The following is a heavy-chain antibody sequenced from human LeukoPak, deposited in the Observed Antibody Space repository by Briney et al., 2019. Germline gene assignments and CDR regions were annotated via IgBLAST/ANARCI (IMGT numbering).Heavy chain of an antibody. CDR2: TSYDGSNK. CDR3: ARDQIAVAGSPSWFDS. J-gene: IGHJ5*01. Sequence: GRSLRLSCAASGFTFSSYGMHWVRQAPGKGLEWVAVTSYDGSNKYYADPVKGRFAISRDDSKNTLYLQINSLRAEDTAVYYCARDQIAVAGSPSWFDSWGQGTLVTVSS. V-gene: IGHV3-30*03. D-gene: IGHD6-19*01. CDR1: GFTFSSYG.